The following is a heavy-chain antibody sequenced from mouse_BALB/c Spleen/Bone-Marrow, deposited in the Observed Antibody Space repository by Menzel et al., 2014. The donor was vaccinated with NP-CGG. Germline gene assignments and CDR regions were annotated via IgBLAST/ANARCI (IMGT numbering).Heavy chain of an antibody. D-gene: IGHD2-4*01. CDR1: GYTFTDYN. V-gene: IGHV1S29*02. Sequence: VQLKESGPELVKPGAPVKISCKASGYTFTDYNTHWVNQSHGKSLEWIGYIYPYNGGTGYNQKFKTKATLTVDNSSSTAYMELRSLTSEYSAVYYCARKDDDSFFDYWGQGTTLTVSS. CDR3: ARKDDDSFFDY. J-gene: IGHJ2*01. CDR2: IYPYNGGT.